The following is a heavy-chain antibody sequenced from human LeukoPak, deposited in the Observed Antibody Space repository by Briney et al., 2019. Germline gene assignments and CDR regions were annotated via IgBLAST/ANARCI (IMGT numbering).Heavy chain of an antibody. D-gene: IGHD1-26*01. J-gene: IGHJ3*01. CDR2: ICYDGSKT. CDR1: LFTLSRHG. V-gene: IGHV3-33*01. CDR3: VRLSTSKVGSTAYDAFDL. Sequence: GRSLRLSRGASLFTLSRHGIHWVRQAPAKGLEWVALICYDGSKTNYADSLKSPFTISRDNSQNPLHLQMNSLSAEDTAVYYCVRLSTSKVGSTAYDAFDLWGQGTMVTVSS.